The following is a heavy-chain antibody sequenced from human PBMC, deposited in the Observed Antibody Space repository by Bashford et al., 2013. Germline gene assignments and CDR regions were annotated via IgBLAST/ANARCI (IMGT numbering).Heavy chain of an antibody. CDR3: TRGAMITFVKGWFDP. CDR2: INPGGGST. D-gene: IGHD3-16*01. Sequence: WVRQAPGQGLEWMGIINPGGGSTSYAQKFQGRVTLTRDTSTSTVYMDLSSLRSEDTAVYYCTRGAMITFVKGWFDPWGQGTLVTVSS. J-gene: IGHJ5*02. V-gene: IGHV1-46*03.